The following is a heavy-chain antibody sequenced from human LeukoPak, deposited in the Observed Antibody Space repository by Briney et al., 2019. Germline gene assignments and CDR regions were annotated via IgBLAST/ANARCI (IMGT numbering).Heavy chain of an antibody. CDR1: GFTFSSYA. CDR3: AKVPRGWVYYFDY. J-gene: IGHJ4*02. V-gene: IGHV3-23*01. D-gene: IGHD2-2*01. CDR2: ISGSGGST. Sequence: GGSLRLSCAAPGFTFSSYAMSWVRQAPGKGLEWVSAISGSGGSTYYADSVKGRFTISRDNSKNTLYLQMNSLRAEATAVYYCAKVPRGWVYYFDYWGQGTLVTVSS.